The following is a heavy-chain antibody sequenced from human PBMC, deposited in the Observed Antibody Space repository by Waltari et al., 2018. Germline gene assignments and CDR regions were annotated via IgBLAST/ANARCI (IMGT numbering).Heavy chain of an antibody. Sequence: QVQLQESGPGLVKPSETLSLTCAVSGYSISSGYYWGWIRQPPGKGLEWIGSIYHSGSTYYNPSLKSRVTISVDTSKNQFSLKLSSVTAADTAVYYCAMGRGVYYYYGMDVWGQGTTVTVSS. CDR2: IYHSGST. CDR3: AMGRGVYYYYGMDV. CDR1: GYSISSGYY. D-gene: IGHD2-8*01. V-gene: IGHV4-38-2*01. J-gene: IGHJ6*02.